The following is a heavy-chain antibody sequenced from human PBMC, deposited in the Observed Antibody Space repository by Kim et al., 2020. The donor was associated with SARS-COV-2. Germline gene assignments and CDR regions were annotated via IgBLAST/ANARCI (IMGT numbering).Heavy chain of an antibody. D-gene: IGHD4-4*01. Sequence: GGSLRLSCAASGFTFSSYAMHWVRQAPGKGLEWVAVILYDGSNKYYADSVKGRFTISRDNSKNTLYLQMNSLRVEDTAVYYCARAMGDYSNENYWGQGTLVTVSS. CDR2: ILYDGSNK. J-gene: IGHJ4*02. CDR3: ARAMGDYSNENY. V-gene: IGHV3-30-3*01. CDR1: GFTFSSYA.